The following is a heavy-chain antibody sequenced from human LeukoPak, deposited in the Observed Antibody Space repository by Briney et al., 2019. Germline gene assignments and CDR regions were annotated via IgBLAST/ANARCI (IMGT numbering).Heavy chain of an antibody. CDR3: ARRRVVMVRGVLDY. J-gene: IGHJ4*02. V-gene: IGHV4-34*01. D-gene: IGHD3-10*01. CDR2: INHSGST. CDR1: GGSISTYY. Sequence: SETLSLTCTVSGGSISTYYWNWIRQPPGKGLEWIGEINHSGSTNYNPSLKSRVTISVDTSKNQFSLKLSSVTAADTAVYYCARRRVVMVRGVLDYWGQGTLVTVSS.